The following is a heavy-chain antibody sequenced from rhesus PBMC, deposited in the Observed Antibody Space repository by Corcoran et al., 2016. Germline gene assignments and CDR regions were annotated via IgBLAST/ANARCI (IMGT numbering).Heavy chain of an antibody. CDR2: INSGGGST. V-gene: IGHV3S42*01. Sequence: EVQLVESGGGLAKPGGSLRLSCAASGFTFSSYWMNWVRQAPGKGLEWSEAINSGGGSTYYANSVKGRFTISRDNSKNTLSLQMNSLRAEDTAVYYCAKRDDGSNDIDYWGQGVLVTVSS. D-gene: IGHD4-29*01. J-gene: IGHJ4*01. CDR1: GFTFSSYW. CDR3: AKRDDGSNDIDY.